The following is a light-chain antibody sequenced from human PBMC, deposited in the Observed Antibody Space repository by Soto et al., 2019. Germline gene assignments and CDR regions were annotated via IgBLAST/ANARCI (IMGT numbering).Light chain of an antibody. Sequence: EVLMTPSPATLSVSPGEGATLSCRASQGIGDTLAWYQHKPGQNPRLLIYDTSTRATGVQTRFSGSGSGEEFTLNIKSMKYEDFAVYEGKPYNNWTLTFGGGTKLEIK. CDR1: QGIGDT. CDR2: DTS. CDR3: KPYNNWTLT. V-gene: IGKV3-15*01. J-gene: IGKJ4*01.